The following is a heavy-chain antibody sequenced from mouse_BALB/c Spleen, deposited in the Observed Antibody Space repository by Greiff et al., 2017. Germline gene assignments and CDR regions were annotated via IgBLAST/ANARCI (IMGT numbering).Heavy chain of an antibody. CDR3: ARSGRYSSYWYFDV. CDR2: IYPGDGST. D-gene: IGHD2-14*01. V-gene: IGHV1S56*01. Sequence: QVQLKESGPELVKPGASVKMSCKASGYTFTSYYIHWVKQRPGQGLEWIGWIYPGDGSTKYNEKFKGKTTLTADKSSSTAYMLLSSLTSEDSAIYFCARSGRYSSYWYFDVWGAGTTVTVSS. J-gene: IGHJ1*01. CDR1: GYTFTSYY.